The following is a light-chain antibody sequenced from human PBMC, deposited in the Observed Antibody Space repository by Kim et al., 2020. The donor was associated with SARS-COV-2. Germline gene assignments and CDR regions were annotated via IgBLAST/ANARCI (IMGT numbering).Light chain of an antibody. CDR2: QDS. CDR1: KLGDKY. J-gene: IGLJ2*01. V-gene: IGLV3-1*01. Sequence: SYELTQSPSVSVSPGQTASITCSGDKLGDKYACWYQQKPGQSPVLVIYQDSKRPSGIPERFSGSNSGNTATLTISGTQAMDEADYYCQAWDSSTGGVFGGGTKLTVL. CDR3: QAWDSSTGGV.